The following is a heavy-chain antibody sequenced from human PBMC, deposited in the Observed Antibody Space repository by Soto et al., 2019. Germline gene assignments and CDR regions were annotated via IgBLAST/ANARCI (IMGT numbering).Heavy chain of an antibody. J-gene: IGHJ5*02. CDR2: IIPIFGTA. Sequence: ASVKVSCKASGGTFSSYAISWVRQAPGQGLEWMGGIIPIFGTANYAQKFQGRVTITADESTSTAYMELSSLRSEDTAVYYCARGFGSSSWYHWFDPWGQGTLVTVSS. V-gene: IGHV1-69*13. D-gene: IGHD6-13*01. CDR1: GGTFSSYA. CDR3: ARGFGSSSWYHWFDP.